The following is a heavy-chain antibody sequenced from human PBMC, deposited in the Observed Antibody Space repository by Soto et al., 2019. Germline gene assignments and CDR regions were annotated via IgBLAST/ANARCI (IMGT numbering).Heavy chain of an antibody. CDR3: ARTRVATAGTDFAY. V-gene: IGHV4-31*03. J-gene: IGHJ4*02. D-gene: IGHD6-13*01. CDR1: GESIRRSTYY. CDR2: IYYSGTT. Sequence: QVQLQESGPGLVKPSQTLSLTCTVSGESIRRSTYYWTWLRQSPGKVLEWIGYIYYSGTTYYNAALESRLAISVDTSKNQFSLRLRSVTAADSAVYYCARTRVATAGTDFAYWGQGTLVTVSS.